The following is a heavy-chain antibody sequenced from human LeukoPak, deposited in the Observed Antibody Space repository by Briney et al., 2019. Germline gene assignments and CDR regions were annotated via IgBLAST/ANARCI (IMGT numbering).Heavy chain of an antibody. V-gene: IGHV4-4*07. J-gene: IGHJ5*02. CDR2: IYTSGST. CDR3: ARGTTQYYYGSGSYMSWFDP. CDR1: GGSISSYY. D-gene: IGHD3-10*01. Sequence: SETLSLTCTVSGGSISSYYWSWIRQPAGKGLEWIGRIYTSGSTNYNPSLKSRVTMSVDTSKNQFSLKLSSVTAADTAVYCCARGTTQYYYGSGSYMSWFDPWGQGTLVTVSS.